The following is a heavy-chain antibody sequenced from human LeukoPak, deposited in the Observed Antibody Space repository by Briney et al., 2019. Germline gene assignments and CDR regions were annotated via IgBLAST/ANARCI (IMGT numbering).Heavy chain of an antibody. CDR3: FTDRNYYDSSGYHYMDY. D-gene: IGHD3-22*01. J-gene: IGHJ4*02. CDR1: GFTFSNAW. CDR2: IKSKTDGGTT. V-gene: IGHV3-15*07. Sequence: EGSLRLSCAASGFTFSNAWMNWVRQAPGKGLEWVGRIKSKTDGGTTDYAAPVKGRFTISRDDSKNTLYLQMNSLKTEDTAVYYCFTDRNYYDSSGYHYMDYWGQGTLVTVSS.